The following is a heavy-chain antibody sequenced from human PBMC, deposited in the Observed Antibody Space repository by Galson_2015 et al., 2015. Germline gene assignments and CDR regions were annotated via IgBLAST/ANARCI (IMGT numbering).Heavy chain of an antibody. J-gene: IGHJ3*02. D-gene: IGHD2-15*01. V-gene: IGHV4-61*01. Sequence: TLSLTCTVSGGSVSSGSYYWSWIRQPPGKGLEWIGYIYYSGSTNYNPSLKSRVAISVDTSKNQFSLRLSSVTAADTALYYCARTGYGDPFDIWGQGPMVTVSS. CDR2: IYYSGST. CDR1: GGSVSSGSYY. CDR3: ARTGYGDPFDI.